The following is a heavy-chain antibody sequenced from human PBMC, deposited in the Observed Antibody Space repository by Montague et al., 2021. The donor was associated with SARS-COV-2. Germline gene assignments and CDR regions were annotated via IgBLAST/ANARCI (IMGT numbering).Heavy chain of an antibody. D-gene: IGHD3-22*01. J-gene: IGHJ4*02. CDR3: ASDPDYLDTSGYFFDF. Sequence: SLRLSCAPSGFTFSHYAMHWVRQSPGKGLEWVSIISYDGRHKYYADSVKGRFTISRDNSKNTLYLQMNSLRAEDTAVYYCASDPDYLDTSGYFFDFCGQGTLVTVSS. CDR1: GFTFSHYA. V-gene: IGHV3-30*04. CDR2: ISYDGRHK.